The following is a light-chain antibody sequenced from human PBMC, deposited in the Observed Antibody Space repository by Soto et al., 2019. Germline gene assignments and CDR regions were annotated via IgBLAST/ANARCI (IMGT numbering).Light chain of an antibody. CDR2: SAS. CDR3: QQYNNWPWT. V-gene: IGKV3-15*01. Sequence: ERVMTQSPATLSVAPGGRATLSCRASQSISDTLAWYQQKPGQAPRLLIYSASRGATGFPARFSGSGSGTDGTLTISSLQSEEGAVDYGQQYNNWPWTGGQGTKVDIK. J-gene: IGKJ1*01. CDR1: QSISDT.